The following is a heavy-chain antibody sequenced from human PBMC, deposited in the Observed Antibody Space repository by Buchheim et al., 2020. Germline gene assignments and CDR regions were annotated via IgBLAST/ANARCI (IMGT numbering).Heavy chain of an antibody. CDR2: IHHSGRA. CDR1: GDSVGSGNYF. J-gene: IGHJ5*02. Sequence: QVQLQESGPGLVKPSETLSLTCSVSGDSVGSGNYFWTWIRQTPGKELEWIGHIHHSGRASYSSSLKSRVSISVHPSNNHFSLKLTSVTASDTAVYFCARAQQWLVTGYDSWGQGIL. D-gene: IGHD6-19*01. CDR3: ARAQQWLVTGYDS. V-gene: IGHV4-61*03.